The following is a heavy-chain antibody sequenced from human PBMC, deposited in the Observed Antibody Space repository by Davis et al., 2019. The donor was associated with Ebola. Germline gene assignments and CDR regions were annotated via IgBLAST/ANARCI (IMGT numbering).Heavy chain of an antibody. J-gene: IGHJ6*04. CDR3: AKDRSDYYYGMDV. CDR1: GFTFDDYA. Sequence: PGGSLRLSCAASGFTFDDYAMHWVRQAPGKGLEWVSGISWNSGSIGYADSVKGRFTISRDNAKNSLYLQMNSLRAEDTALYYCAKDRSDYYYGMDVSGKGTTVTVSS. CDR2: ISWNSGSI. V-gene: IGHV3-9*01.